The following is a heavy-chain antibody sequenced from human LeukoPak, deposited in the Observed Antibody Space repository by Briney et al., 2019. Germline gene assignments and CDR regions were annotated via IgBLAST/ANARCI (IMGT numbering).Heavy chain of an antibody. V-gene: IGHV3-21*01. J-gene: IGHJ4*02. CDR2: MSVSSGLI. D-gene: IGHD3-10*01. CDR3: AREFGGSASGARY. CDR1: GFTFSFYS. Sequence: KPGGSLRLSCAASGFTFSFYSMNWVRQAPGKGLEWVSSMSVSSGLIYYADSVKGRFTVSRDNAKNSLYLQKNSLRAEDTAVYYCAREFGGSASGARYWGQGTLVTVSS.